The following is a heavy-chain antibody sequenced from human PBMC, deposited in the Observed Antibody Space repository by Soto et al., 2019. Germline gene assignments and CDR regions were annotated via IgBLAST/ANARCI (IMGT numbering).Heavy chain of an antibody. CDR3: ATTEASINSYRDYYYHNCLHV. V-gene: IGHV1-69*05. CDR1: GDKLSRFA. D-gene: IGHD1-1*01. CDR2: ILSYFRRP. Sequence: QVQLVQSGAEVKMPGASVNVSCKASGDKLSRFAIAWVRQAPGQGLEWMGGILSYFRRPDYAERFQGRIKISTDESTNTAYRELSSLRSDDTAIYFCATTEASINSYRDYYYHNCLHVWGQGTPVTVS. J-gene: IGHJ6*02.